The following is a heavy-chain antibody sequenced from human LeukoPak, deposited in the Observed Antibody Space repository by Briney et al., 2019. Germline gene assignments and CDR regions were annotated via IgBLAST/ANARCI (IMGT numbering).Heavy chain of an antibody. CDR2: IKIKIDGGTT. CDR1: GFTFSHAW. D-gene: IGHD3-3*01. CDR3: TKGNDFWNVYYDY. J-gene: IGHJ4*02. V-gene: IGHV3-15*01. Sequence: GGSLRLSCAASGFTFSHAWMTWVRQAPGKGLEWVGRIKIKIDGGTTVYAAPVKGRFTISRDDSKNTMYLQMNSLKTEDTAVYYCTKGNDFWNVYYDYWGQGTLVTVSS.